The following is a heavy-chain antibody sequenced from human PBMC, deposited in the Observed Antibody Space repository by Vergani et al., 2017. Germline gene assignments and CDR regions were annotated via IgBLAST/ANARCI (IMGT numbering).Heavy chain of an antibody. Sequence: QVQLQESGPGLVKPSGTLSLTCAVSGGSISSSNWWSWVRQPPGKGLEWIGEIYHSGSTNYNPSLKSRVTISGDKSKNQFSLKLSSVTAADTAVYYCARMGSGEATVTKNYYYYGMDVWGQGTTVTVSS. D-gene: IGHD3-10*01. CDR1: GGSISSSNW. V-gene: IGHV4-4*02. CDR3: ARMGSGEATVTKNYYYYGMDV. J-gene: IGHJ6*02. CDR2: IYHSGST.